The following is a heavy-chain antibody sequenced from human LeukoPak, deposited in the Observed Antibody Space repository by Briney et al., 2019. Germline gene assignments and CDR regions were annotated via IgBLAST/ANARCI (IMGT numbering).Heavy chain of an antibody. J-gene: IGHJ4*02. V-gene: IGHV3-30-3*01. CDR3: AKEEVGAVAGRFDF. CDR2: ISFDGANE. D-gene: IGHD6-19*01. CDR1: IFTFNNHA. Sequence: PGGSLRLSCAASIFTFNNHAMNWVRQAPGKGLEWVALISFDGANEYYADSVKGRFTISRDNSKNTLYLQMNSLRAEDTAVYYCAKEEVGAVAGRFDFWGQGTLVTVSS.